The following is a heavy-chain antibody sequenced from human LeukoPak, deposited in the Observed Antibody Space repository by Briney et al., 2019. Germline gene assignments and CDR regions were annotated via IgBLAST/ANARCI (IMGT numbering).Heavy chain of an antibody. CDR2: INGDGSL. CDR3: AGGASSTVDY. D-gene: IGHD6-13*01. Sequence: GGSLRLSCAASGLTFSTYWMHWVRQAPGKGLVWVSRINGDGSLSYADSVKGRFNISRDNTKNMRYLQMNSLRAEDTAVYYCAGGASSTVDYWGQGTLVTVSS. CDR1: GLTFSTYW. V-gene: IGHV3-74*01. J-gene: IGHJ4*02.